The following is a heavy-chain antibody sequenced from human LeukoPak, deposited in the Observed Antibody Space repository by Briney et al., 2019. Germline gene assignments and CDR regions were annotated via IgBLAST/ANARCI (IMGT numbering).Heavy chain of an antibody. V-gene: IGHV3-11*01. CDR2: ISSSGSTI. CDR3: ERAQDGGYGMDV. J-gene: IGHJ6*02. CDR1: GFTFSVYY. D-gene: IGHD3-10*01. Sequence: GGSQRLSCAASGFTFSVYYMSWIRQAPGKGLEWVPYISSSGSTIYYADSVKGRFTISRDNAKNSLYLQMNSLRAEDTAVYYCERAQDGGYGMDVWGQGTTVTVSS.